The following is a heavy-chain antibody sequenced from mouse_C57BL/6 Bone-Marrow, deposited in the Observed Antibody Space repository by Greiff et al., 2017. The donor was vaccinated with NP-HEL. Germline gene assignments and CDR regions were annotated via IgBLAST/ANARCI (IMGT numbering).Heavy chain of an antibody. Sequence: EVQLVESGGDLVKPGGSLKLSCAASGFTFSSYGMSWVRQTPDKRLEWVATISSGGSYTYYPDSVKGRFTISRDNAKNTLYLQMSSLQSEDTALYTCTRHYYRNYFYYWGQGTTLPVSS. J-gene: IGHJ2*01. D-gene: IGHD2-12*01. CDR1: GFTFSSYG. CDR2: ISSGGSYT. V-gene: IGHV5-6*01. CDR3: TRHYYRNYFYY.